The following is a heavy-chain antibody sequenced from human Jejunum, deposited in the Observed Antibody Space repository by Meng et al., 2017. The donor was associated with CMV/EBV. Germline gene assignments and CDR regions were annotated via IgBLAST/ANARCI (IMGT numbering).Heavy chain of an antibody. D-gene: IGHD1-26*01. J-gene: IGHJ4*02. Sequence: QGQLVYSCAEGKGPCSLVKVSYKACGGPFRKCAFRWVRQAPGQGLWGLGGFIPILRTPKYAQKFQGRVTITADESRSTVYMDLSSLRSEDTAVYYCARDHSLVGGTYYFDYWAQRTLVTVSS. CDR2: FIPILRTP. CDR3: ARDHSLVGGTYYFDY. CDR1: GGPFRKCA. V-gene: IGHV1-69*11.